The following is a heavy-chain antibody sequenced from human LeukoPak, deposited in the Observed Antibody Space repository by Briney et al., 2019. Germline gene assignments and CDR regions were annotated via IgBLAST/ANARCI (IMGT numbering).Heavy chain of an antibody. Sequence: GGSLRLSCAASGFTFDDYAMHWVRQAPGKGLEWVSGISWNSGSIGYADSVKGRFTISRDNAKNSLYLQMNSLRAEDTAVYYCARYYDSSGYYFFDYWGQGTLITVSS. D-gene: IGHD3-22*01. J-gene: IGHJ4*02. CDR3: ARYYDSSGYYFFDY. CDR1: GFTFDDYA. V-gene: IGHV3-9*01. CDR2: ISWNSGSI.